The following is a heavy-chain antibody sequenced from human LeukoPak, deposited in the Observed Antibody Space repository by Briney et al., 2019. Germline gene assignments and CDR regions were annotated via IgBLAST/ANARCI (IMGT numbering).Heavy chain of an antibody. J-gene: IGHJ4*02. D-gene: IGHD6-6*01. Sequence: SETLSLTCTVSGVSISNGDHYWSWIRQHPGKGLEWIGHIYYSGSTYYNPSLKSRGIISVDTSKNQFSPKLSSVTAADTAVYYCARVGSSPYFDYWGQGTLVTVSS. V-gene: IGHV4-30-4*08. CDR1: GVSISNGDHY. CDR3: ARVGSSPYFDY. CDR2: IYYSGST.